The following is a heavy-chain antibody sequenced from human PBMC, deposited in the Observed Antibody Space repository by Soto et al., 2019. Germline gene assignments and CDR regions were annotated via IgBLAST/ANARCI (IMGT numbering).Heavy chain of an antibody. J-gene: IGHJ3*02. CDR3: AKDRYCSGGSCYSEWAFDI. CDR2: ISGSGGST. D-gene: IGHD2-15*01. CDR1: GFTFSSYA. Sequence: LRLSCAASGFTFSSYAMSWVRQAPGKGLEWVSAISGSGGSTYYADSVKGRFTISRDNSKNTLYLQMNSLRAEDTAVYYCAKDRYCSGGSCYSEWAFDIWGQGTMVTVSS. V-gene: IGHV3-23*01.